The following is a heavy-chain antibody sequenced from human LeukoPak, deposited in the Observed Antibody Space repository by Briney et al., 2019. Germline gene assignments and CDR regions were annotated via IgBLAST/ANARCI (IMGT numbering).Heavy chain of an antibody. D-gene: IGHD2/OR15-2a*01. CDR2: IQNDGSNE. Sequence: GGSLRLSCAASGFTFSSYGMHWVRQAPGKGLEWVAYIQNDGSNEQYADSVKGRFSISRDSSKNILYLQMNSLRAEDTALYSCAKDALPDTYYFDFWGQGALVTVSS. CDR3: AKDALPDTYYFDF. J-gene: IGHJ4*02. CDR1: GFTFSSYG. V-gene: IGHV3-30*02.